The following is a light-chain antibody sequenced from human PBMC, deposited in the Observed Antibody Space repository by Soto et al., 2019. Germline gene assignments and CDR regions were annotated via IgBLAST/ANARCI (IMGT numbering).Light chain of an antibody. J-gene: IGLJ1*01. CDR2: EIN. CDR1: SSDVGGYNY. CDR3: SSYTSSSTLYV. V-gene: IGLV2-14*01. Sequence: QSALTQPASVSGSPGQSITISCTGTSSDVGGYNYVSWYQQHPGKAPKLLIYEINTRPSGVSNRFSGSKSGNTASLTISWLQAEDEGDYYCSSYTSSSTLYVFATGTKLTVL.